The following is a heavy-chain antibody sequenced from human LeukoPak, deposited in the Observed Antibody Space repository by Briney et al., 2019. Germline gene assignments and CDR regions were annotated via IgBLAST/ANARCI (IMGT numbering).Heavy chain of an antibody. D-gene: IGHD3-22*01. CDR1: GGSITSYY. CDR3: ARDGHRMYYCESNDYRFDS. CDR2: IYYSGST. Sequence: SETLSLTCTVSGGSITSYYWSWIRQPPGKGLEWIGCIYYSGSTNYNPSLKSRVTISIDTSRNQVSLKLSSVTAADTAVYYCARDGHRMYYCESNDYRFDSWGQGTLVTVSS. V-gene: IGHV4-59*01. J-gene: IGHJ4*02.